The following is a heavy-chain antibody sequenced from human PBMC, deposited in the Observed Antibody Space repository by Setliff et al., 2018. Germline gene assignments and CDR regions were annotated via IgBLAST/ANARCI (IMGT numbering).Heavy chain of an antibody. CDR2: INAGNGNT. CDR3: ARDPGSGWYDQDSSGYYYDFNY. J-gene: IGHJ4*02. D-gene: IGHD3-22*01. V-gene: IGHV1-3*01. CDR1: GYTFTSYA. Sequence: ASVKVSCKASGYTFTSYAMHWVRQAPGQRLEWMGWINAGNGNTKYSQKFQGRVTITRDTSASTAYMELSSLRSEDTAVYYCARDPGSGWYDQDSSGYYYDFNYWGQGTLVTVSS.